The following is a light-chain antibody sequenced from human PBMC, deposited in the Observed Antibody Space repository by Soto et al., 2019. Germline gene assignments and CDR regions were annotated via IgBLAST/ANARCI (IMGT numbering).Light chain of an antibody. CDR2: AAS. J-gene: IGKJ5*01. CDR3: QQYYDWPIT. V-gene: IGKV1-39*01. CDR1: QSIVTY. Sequence: DIQMTQSPSSLSASVGDRVTITCRASQSIVTYLNWYLQKPGKAPKLLIYAASNLQSGVPSRFSGSGSGADFTLTISSLQSEDFAVYYCQQYYDWPITFGQGTRLEIK.